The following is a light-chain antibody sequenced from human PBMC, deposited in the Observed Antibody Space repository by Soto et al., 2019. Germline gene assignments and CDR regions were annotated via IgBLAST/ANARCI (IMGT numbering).Light chain of an antibody. J-gene: IGKJ3*01. CDR2: DAS. V-gene: IGKV1-33*01. Sequence: DIQMTQSPSSLSASIGDRVTFTCQARHDINNVLNWYQQKPGKAPKLLIYDASNLETGVPSRFSGDISGTNFTFTIRQLQPEDVATYYCQQYYAVFSFGPGTRVDIK. CDR1: HDINNV. CDR3: QQYYAVFS.